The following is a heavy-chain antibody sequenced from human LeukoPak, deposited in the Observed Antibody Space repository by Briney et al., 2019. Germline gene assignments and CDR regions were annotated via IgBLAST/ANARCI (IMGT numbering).Heavy chain of an antibody. J-gene: IGHJ4*02. CDR2: IYYSGST. V-gene: IGHV4-30-4*08. D-gene: IGHD3-22*01. CDR1: GGSISSGNYY. CDR3: ARARSYYDSSGYPFFDY. Sequence: SETLSLTCTVSGGSISSGNYYWSWIRQPPGKGLECIGYIYYSGSTYYNPSLKSRDTISVDTSKNQFSLKLSSVTAADTAVYYCARARSYYDSSGYPFFDYWGQGTLVTVSS.